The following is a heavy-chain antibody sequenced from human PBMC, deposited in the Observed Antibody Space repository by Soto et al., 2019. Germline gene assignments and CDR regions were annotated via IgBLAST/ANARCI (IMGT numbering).Heavy chain of an antibody. CDR1: GFTFSRYW. CDR2: IKQDGSEE. CDR3: ARIAASGRGWDV. J-gene: IGHJ6*02. Sequence: EVQLVESGGGLVQPGGSLRLSCVDSGFTFSRYWMSWVRQAPVKGLEWVGNIKQDGSEENYVDSVKGRFTISRDNAKNXXXLQXNXXRAXXTAXXYCARIAASGRGWDVWGQGTTVVVSS. D-gene: IGHD6-13*01. V-gene: IGHV3-7*01.